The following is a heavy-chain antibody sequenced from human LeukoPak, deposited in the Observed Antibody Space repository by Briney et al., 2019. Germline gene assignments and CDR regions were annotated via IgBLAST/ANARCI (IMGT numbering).Heavy chain of an antibody. CDR1: GGSFSGYY. V-gene: IGHV4-34*01. J-gene: IGHJ4*02. CDR3: ARGRRLLALDY. Sequence: SETLSLTCAVYGGSFSGYYWSWIRQPPGKGLEWIGEINHSGSTNYNPSLKSRVTISVDTSKNQFSLKLSSVTAAETAVYYCARGRRLLALDYWGQGTLVTVSS. CDR2: INHSGST. D-gene: IGHD2-15*01.